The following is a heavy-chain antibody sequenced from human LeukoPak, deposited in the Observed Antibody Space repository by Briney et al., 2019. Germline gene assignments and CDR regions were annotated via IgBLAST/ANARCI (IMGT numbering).Heavy chain of an antibody. V-gene: IGHV4-39*01. CDR3: ARQRTSGSASNLRVAQIDS. Sequence: PSETLSLTCTVSGGSISSSSHYCAWIRQSPGTGLGWIGSIYYSGRTSYNPSLKSRATISVDTSKNQISLKVSSATAADSALYFCARQRTSGSASNLRVAQIDSWGQGTLVTVSS. J-gene: IGHJ4*02. CDR2: IYYSGRT. D-gene: IGHD3-3*01. CDR1: GGSISSSSHY.